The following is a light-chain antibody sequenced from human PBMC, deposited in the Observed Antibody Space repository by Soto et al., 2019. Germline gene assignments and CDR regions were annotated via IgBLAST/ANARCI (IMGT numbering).Light chain of an antibody. CDR2: GAS. J-gene: IGKJ5*01. Sequence: EKVVTQSPATLSVSPGERATLPCRASQSVSSNLAWYQQKPGQAPRLLIYGASSRATGIPVRFSGSGSGTEFTLTISSLQSEDFAVYYCQQYNNWPLTFGQGTRLEIK. CDR1: QSVSSN. CDR3: QQYNNWPLT. V-gene: IGKV3-15*01.